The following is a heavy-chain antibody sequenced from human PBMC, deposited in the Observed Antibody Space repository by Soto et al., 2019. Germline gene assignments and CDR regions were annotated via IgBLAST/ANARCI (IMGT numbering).Heavy chain of an antibody. CDR1: GYTFANYD. CDR3: ARAIRYCGGLRCQYYFDF. D-gene: IGHD2-21*01. Sequence: QVQLVQSGAEVKKPGASVKVSCKASGYTFANYDINWVRQATGQGLEWMGWMNPNTGNTGYARRFQGRVTMTRNTSVSTAYMELSSLRSEDTAVYYCARAIRYCGGLRCQYYFDFWGQGTLATVSS. CDR2: MNPNTGNT. J-gene: IGHJ4*02. V-gene: IGHV1-8*01.